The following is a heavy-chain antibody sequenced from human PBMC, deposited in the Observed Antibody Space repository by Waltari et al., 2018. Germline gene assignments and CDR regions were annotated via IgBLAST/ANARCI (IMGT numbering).Heavy chain of an antibody. D-gene: IGHD3-10*01. CDR2: IYYSGST. Sequence: QVQLQESGPGLVKPSETLSLTCTVSGGSISSYYWSWIRQPPGKGLEWIGYIYYSGSTNYNPSLKSRVTISVDTSKNQFSLKLSSVTAADTAVYYCATSGGRFGESTTFFDYWGQGTLVTVSS. CDR1: GGSISSYY. J-gene: IGHJ4*02. V-gene: IGHV4-59*08. CDR3: ATSGGRFGESTTFFDY.